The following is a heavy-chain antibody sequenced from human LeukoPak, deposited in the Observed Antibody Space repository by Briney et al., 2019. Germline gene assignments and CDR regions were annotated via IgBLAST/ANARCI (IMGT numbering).Heavy chain of an antibody. V-gene: IGHV3-23*01. J-gene: IGHJ4*02. D-gene: IGHD2-2*01. CDR1: GFTFSSYA. CDR3: AKGEVPAAIIPPPFDY. CDR2: ISGSGGST. Sequence: GSLRLSCAASGFTFSSYAMSWVRQAPGKGLEWVSAISGSGGSTYYADSVKGRFTISRDNSKNTLYLQMNSLRAEDTAVYYCAKGEVPAAIIPPPFDYWGQGTLVTVSS.